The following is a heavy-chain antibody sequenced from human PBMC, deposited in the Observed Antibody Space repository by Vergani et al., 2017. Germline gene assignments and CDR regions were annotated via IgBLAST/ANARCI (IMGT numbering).Heavy chain of an antibody. CDR2: INPNSGGT. CDR3: ARGGHSDGSSHFDY. D-gene: IGHD6-13*01. V-gene: IGHV1-2*02. J-gene: IGHJ4*02. CDR1: GYTFTGYY. Sequence: QVQLVQSGAEVKKPGASVKVSCKASGYTFTGYYMHWVRQAPGQGLEWMGWINPNSGGTKYAQKFQGRVTRTMDTSISTAYMELSRLRSDDTAVYYCARGGHSDGSSHFDYWGQGTLVTVSS.